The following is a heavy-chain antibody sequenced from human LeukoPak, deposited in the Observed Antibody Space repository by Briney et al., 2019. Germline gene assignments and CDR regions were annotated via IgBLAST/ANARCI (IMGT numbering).Heavy chain of an antibody. CDR1: GFTFSSYW. CDR2: INSDGSST. D-gene: IGHD6-25*01. Sequence: PGGSLGLSCAASGFTFSSYWMHWVRQAPGKGLVWVAGINSDGSSTSYADSVKGRFTICRDNAKNTLYLQMNSLRAEDTAVYYCARVSIAAEYYYMNVWGKGTTVTVSS. CDR3: ARVSIAAEYYYMNV. V-gene: IGHV3-74*01. J-gene: IGHJ6*03.